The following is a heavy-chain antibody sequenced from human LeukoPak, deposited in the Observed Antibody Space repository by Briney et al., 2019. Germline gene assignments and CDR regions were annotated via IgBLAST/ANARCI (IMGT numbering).Heavy chain of an antibody. CDR1: GGSFSGYY. CDR2: INHSGST. CDR3: ARARGPGYSYGYWDYYYYYMDV. D-gene: IGHD5-18*01. V-gene: IGHV4-34*01. Sequence: PSETLSLTCAVYGGSFSGYYWSWIRQPPGKGLEWIGEINHSGSTNYNPSLKSRVTISVDTSKNQFSLKLSSVTAADTAVYYCARARGPGYSYGYWDYYYYYMDVWGKGTTVTVSS. J-gene: IGHJ6*03.